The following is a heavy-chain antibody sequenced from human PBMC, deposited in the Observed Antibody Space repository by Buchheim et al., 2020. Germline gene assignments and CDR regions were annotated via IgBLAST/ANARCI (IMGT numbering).Heavy chain of an antibody. CDR3: AREYCSTTSCYSSYYYYMDV. J-gene: IGHJ6*03. CDR1: GFTFSSYW. Sequence: EVQLVESGGGLVQPGGSLRLSCAASGFTFSSYWMHWVRQAPGKGLVWVSRINSDGSSTTYADFVKGRFTISRDNAKNTLYLQMNSLRAEDTAIYYCAREYCSTTSCYSSYYYYMDVWGKGTT. V-gene: IGHV3-74*01. CDR2: INSDGSST. D-gene: IGHD2-2*01.